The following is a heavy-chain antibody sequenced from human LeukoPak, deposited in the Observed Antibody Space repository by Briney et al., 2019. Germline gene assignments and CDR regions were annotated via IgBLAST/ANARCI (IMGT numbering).Heavy chain of an antibody. CDR3: ARGVVVVPAAMIYYYYMDA. Sequence: SVKVSCKASGGTFSSYAISWVRQAPGQGLEWMGGIIPIFGTANYAQKFQGRVTITADESTSTAYMELSSLRSEDTAVYYCARGVVVVPAAMIYYYYMDAWGKGTTVTVSS. CDR2: IIPIFGTA. J-gene: IGHJ6*03. V-gene: IGHV1-69*13. D-gene: IGHD2-2*01. CDR1: GGTFSSYA.